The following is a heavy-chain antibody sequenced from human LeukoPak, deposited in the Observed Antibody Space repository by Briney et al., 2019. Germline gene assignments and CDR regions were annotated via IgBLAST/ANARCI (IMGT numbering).Heavy chain of an antibody. CDR1: GGSISSYY. J-gene: IGHJ3*02. Sequence: PSETLSLTCTVSGGSISSYYWSWIRQPPGKGLEWIGYIYYSGSTNYNPSLKSRVPISVDTSKNQFSLKLSSVTAADTAVYYCARHSRQRPDRAFDIWGQGTMVTVSS. CDR2: IYYSGST. CDR3: ARHSRQRPDRAFDI. D-gene: IGHD5-24*01. V-gene: IGHV4-59*08.